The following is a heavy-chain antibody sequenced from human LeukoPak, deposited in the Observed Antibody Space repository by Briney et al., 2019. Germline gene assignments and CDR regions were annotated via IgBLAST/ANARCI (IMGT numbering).Heavy chain of an antibody. CDR1: RGSISSGDYY. J-gene: IGHJ4*02. CDR2: IYHSGRS. Sequence: SETLSLTCTVSRGSISSGDYYWSWIRQPPGKGLEYIGHIYHSGRSYYNPSLKSRFTISADTSKNQFSLKLSSVTAADTAVYYCARGLTYLEVPAAIAFFDYWGQGTLVTVSS. CDR3: ARGLTYLEVPAAIAFFDY. V-gene: IGHV4-30-4*01. D-gene: IGHD2-2*02.